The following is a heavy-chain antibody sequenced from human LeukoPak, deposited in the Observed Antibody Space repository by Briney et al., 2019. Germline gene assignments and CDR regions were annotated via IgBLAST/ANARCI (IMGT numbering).Heavy chain of an antibody. J-gene: IGHJ4*02. Sequence: PSETLSLTCAVYGGSFSGYYWSWIRQAPGKGLEWVSYISSSGSTIYYADSVKGRFTISRDNAKNSLYLQMNSLRAEDTAVYYCARDLRYFDWLVDYWGQGTLVTVSS. CDR2: ISSSGSTI. CDR1: GGSFSGYY. D-gene: IGHD3-9*01. V-gene: IGHV3-11*01. CDR3: ARDLRYFDWLVDY.